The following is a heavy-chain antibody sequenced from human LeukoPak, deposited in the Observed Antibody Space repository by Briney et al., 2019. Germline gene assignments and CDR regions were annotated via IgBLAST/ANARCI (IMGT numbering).Heavy chain of an antibody. V-gene: IGHV3-9*01. Sequence: GGSLRLSCAASGFTFDDYAMHWVRHAPGKGLEWVSGISWNSGSIGYADSVKGRFTISRDNAKNSLYLQMNSLRAEDTALYYCAKSDNAVAGTVPYYFDYWGQGTLVTVSS. CDR1: GFTFDDYA. J-gene: IGHJ4*02. D-gene: IGHD6-19*01. CDR3: AKSDNAVAGTVPYYFDY. CDR2: ISWNSGSI.